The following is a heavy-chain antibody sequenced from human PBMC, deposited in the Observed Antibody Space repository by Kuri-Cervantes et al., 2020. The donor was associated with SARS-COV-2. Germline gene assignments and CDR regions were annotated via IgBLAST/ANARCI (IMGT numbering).Heavy chain of an antibody. CDR2: IYSGGST. V-gene: IGHV3-66*01. CDR3: AKVETASLDY. J-gene: IGHJ4*02. CDR1: GGSISSYY. Sequence: GESLKISCTVSGGSISSYYWSWIRQPPGKGLEWVSVIYSGGSTYYADSVKGRFTISRDNSKNTLYLQMNSLRPEDTAVYYCAKVETASLDYWGQGTLVTVSS. D-gene: IGHD3-3*01.